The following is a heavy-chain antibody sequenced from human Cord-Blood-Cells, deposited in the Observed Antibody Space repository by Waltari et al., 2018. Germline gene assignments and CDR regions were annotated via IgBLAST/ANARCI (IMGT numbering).Heavy chain of an antibody. CDR2: ISSSSSYI. J-gene: IGHJ4*02. D-gene: IGHD3-10*01. CDR1: VFTFSRYS. Sequence: EVQLVESGGGLVKPGGSLRLACAASVFTFSRYSMNWVRQAPGKGLEWVSTISSSSSYIYYADSVKGRFTISRDNAKNSLYLQMNSLRAEDTAVYYCARDARYGSSDYWGQGTLVTVSS. V-gene: IGHV3-21*01. CDR3: ARDARYGSSDY.